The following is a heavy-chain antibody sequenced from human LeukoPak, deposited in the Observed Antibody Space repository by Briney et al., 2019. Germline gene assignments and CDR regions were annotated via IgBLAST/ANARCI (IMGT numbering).Heavy chain of an antibody. J-gene: IGHJ4*02. CDR3: ARDRGYSSFDY. CDR2: IKEDGSEI. V-gene: IGHV3-7*01. Sequence: PGGSLRLSCAASAFTFSSDWMSWVRQAPGKGLEWVANIKEDGSEINYVDSVKGRFTISRDNAKNSLFLQMNSLRVEDTAVYYCARDRGYSSFDYWGQGTLVTVS. CDR1: AFTFSSDW. D-gene: IGHD4-23*01.